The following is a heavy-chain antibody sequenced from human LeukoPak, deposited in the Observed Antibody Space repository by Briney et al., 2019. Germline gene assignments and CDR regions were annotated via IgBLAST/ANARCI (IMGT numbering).Heavy chain of an antibody. Sequence: PSETLSLTCTVSGGSISSSRYYWGWIRQPPGKGLEWIGSIYYSGSTYYNPSLKSRVTISVDTSKNQFSLKLSSVTAADTAVYYCARHASNYYDSSGYDYWGQGTLVTVSS. D-gene: IGHD3-22*01. J-gene: IGHJ4*02. CDR1: GGSISSSRYY. V-gene: IGHV4-39*01. CDR2: IYYSGST. CDR3: ARHASNYYDSSGYDY.